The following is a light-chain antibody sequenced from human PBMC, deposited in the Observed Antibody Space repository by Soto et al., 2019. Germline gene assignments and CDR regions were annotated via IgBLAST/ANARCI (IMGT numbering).Light chain of an antibody. CDR1: QSVSTNY. Sequence: EIVLTQSPGALSLSPGERATLSCRTSQSVSTNYLAWYQEKPGQAPRLLIYGASSRATGIPDRFSGSGSGTDFTLTIRRLEPEDFAVYYCQPYGSSPPTWTFGQGTKVDIK. J-gene: IGKJ1*01. CDR2: GAS. CDR3: QPYGSSPPTWT. V-gene: IGKV3-20*01.